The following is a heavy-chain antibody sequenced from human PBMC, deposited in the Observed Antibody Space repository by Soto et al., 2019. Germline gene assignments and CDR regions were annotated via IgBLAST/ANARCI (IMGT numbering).Heavy chain of an antibody. CDR2: IYYSGST. D-gene: IGHD3-9*01. CDR3: ARQLLSLTGYYHPYYFDY. CDR1: GGSISSSSYY. Sequence: TSETLSLTCTVSGGSISSSSYYWGWIRQPPGKGLEWIGSIYYSGSTYYNPSLKSRVTISVDTSKNQFSLKLSSVTAADTAVYYCARQLLSLTGYYHPYYFDYWGQGTLVTVSS. J-gene: IGHJ4*02. V-gene: IGHV4-39*01.